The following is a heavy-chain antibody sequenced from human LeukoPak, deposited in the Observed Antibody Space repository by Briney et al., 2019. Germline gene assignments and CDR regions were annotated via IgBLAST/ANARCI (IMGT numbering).Heavy chain of an antibody. J-gene: IGHJ4*02. Sequence: AASVKVSCKASGYTFTGYYMHWVRQAPGQGLEWMGWINPNSGGTNYAQKFQGRVTMTSDTSISTAYMELSRLRSDDTAMYYCARALSRQIRDYLVFGYWGQGTLVTVSS. CDR1: GYTFTGYY. CDR2: INPNSGGT. CDR3: ARALSRQIRDYLVFGY. D-gene: IGHD4-11*01. V-gene: IGHV1-2*02.